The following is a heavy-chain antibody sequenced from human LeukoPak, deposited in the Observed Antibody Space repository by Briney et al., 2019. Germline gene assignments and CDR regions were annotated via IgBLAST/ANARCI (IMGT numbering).Heavy chain of an antibody. CDR3: ARDRWNYDYVWGSYTPRDYYYGMDV. J-gene: IGHJ6*02. Sequence: GGSLRLSCAASGFTFSSYGMHWVRQAPGKGLEWVAVISYDGSNKYYADSVKGRFTISRHNSKNTLYLQMNSLRAEDTAVYYCARDRWNYDYVWGSYTPRDYYYGMDVWGQGTTITVSS. V-gene: IGHV3-30*19. CDR1: GFTFSSYG. D-gene: IGHD3-16*01. CDR2: ISYDGSNK.